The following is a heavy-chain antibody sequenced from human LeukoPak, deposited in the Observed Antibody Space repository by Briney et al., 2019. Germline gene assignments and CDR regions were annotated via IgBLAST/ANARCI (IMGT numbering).Heavy chain of an antibody. CDR3: ARSCSSSLYYYYYYMDA. CDR1: GGTFSSYA. CDR2: IIPIFGTA. D-gene: IGHD6-6*01. Sequence: SVKVSCKASGGTFSSYAISWVRQAPGQGLEWMGGIIPIFGTANYAQKFQGRVTITTDESTSTAYMELSSLRSEDTAVYYCARSCSSSLYYYYYYMDAWGKGTTVTVSS. V-gene: IGHV1-69*05. J-gene: IGHJ6*03.